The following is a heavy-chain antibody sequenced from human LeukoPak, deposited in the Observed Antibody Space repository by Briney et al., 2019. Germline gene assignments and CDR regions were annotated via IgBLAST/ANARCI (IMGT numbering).Heavy chain of an antibody. J-gene: IGHJ3*02. Sequence: GASVKVSCKASGGTFSSYAISWVRQAPGQGLEWMGRINPNSGGTNYAQKFQGRVTMTRDTSISTAYMELSRLRSDDTAVYYCARTRVFGRYFDWSDDAFDIWGQGTMVTVSS. CDR1: GGTFSSYA. D-gene: IGHD3-9*01. CDR2: INPNSGGT. CDR3: ARTRVFGRYFDWSDDAFDI. V-gene: IGHV1-2*06.